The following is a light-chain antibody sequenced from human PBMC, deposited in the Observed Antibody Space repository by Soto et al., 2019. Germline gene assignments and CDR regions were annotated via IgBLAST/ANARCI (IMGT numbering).Light chain of an antibody. V-gene: IGKV1-8*01. CDR3: QQYYSDPRT. CDR2: AAS. J-gene: IGKJ1*01. Sequence: AIRMTQSPSSFSASTGDRVTITCRASQGISSYLAWYQQKPGKAPKLLIYAASTLQSGVPSRFSGSGSGTDFTLTISCLQSEDVSTYYCQQYYSDPRTFGQGTKVDIK. CDR1: QGISSY.